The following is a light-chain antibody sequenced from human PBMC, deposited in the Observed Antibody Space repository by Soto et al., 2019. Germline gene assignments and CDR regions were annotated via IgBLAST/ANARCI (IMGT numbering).Light chain of an antibody. Sequence: QSALTQPASVSGSPGQSITISCTGTSSDVGGYNYVSWYQHHPGKAPKLLIYDVNNRPSGVSDRFSGSKSGNTASLTISGLQTEDETDYNCSSYTSISTVVFSRRTKLTVL. J-gene: IGLJ2*01. CDR2: DVN. V-gene: IGLV2-14*01. CDR1: SSDVGGYNY. CDR3: SSYTSISTVV.